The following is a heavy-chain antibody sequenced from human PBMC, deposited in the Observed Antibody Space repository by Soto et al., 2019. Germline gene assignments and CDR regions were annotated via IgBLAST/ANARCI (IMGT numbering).Heavy chain of an antibody. CDR1: GGSISSYY. Sequence: SETLSLTCTASGGSISSYYWSWIRQPPGKGLEWIGYIYYSGSTNYNPSLKSRVTISVDTSKNQFSLKLSSVTAADTAVYYCARVVRYCSGGSCYYTRYAFDIWGQGTMVTVSS. J-gene: IGHJ3*02. D-gene: IGHD2-15*01. CDR3: ARVVRYCSGGSCYYTRYAFDI. V-gene: IGHV4-59*08. CDR2: IYYSGST.